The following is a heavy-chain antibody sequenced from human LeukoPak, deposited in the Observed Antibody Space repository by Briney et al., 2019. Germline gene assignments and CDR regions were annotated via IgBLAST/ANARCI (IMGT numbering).Heavy chain of an antibody. CDR2: INPNSGGT. CDR3: ARAQQLWLKGYWFDP. V-gene: IGHV1-2*02. CDR1: GYTFTCYY. Sequence: ASVKVSCKASGYTFTCYYMHWVRQAPGQGLEWMGWINPNSGGTNYAQKFQGRVTMTRDTSISTAYMELSRLRSDDTAVYYCARAQQLWLKGYWFDPWGQGTLVTVSS. J-gene: IGHJ5*02. D-gene: IGHD5-18*01.